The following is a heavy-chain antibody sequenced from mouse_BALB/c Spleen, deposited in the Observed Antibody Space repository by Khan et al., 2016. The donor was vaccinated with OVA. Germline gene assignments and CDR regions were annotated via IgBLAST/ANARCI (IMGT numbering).Heavy chain of an antibody. V-gene: IGHV5-6-5*01. J-gene: IGHJ4*01. D-gene: IGHD2-1*01. CDR3: ARGYGNCVNPRYAMDY. CDR2: ISSGGST. CDR1: GFTFSSYA. Sequence: EVQGVESGGGLVKPGGSLKLSCAASGFTFSSYAMSWVRQTPEKRLEWVASISSGGSTYYPDSVMGRFTISRDNARNILYLHMSSLRSEDTAMYYWARGYGNCVNPRYAMDYWGQGTSVTVSS.